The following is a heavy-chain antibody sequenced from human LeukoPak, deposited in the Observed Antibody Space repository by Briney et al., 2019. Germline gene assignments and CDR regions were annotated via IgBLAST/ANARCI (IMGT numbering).Heavy chain of an antibody. J-gene: IGHJ4*02. V-gene: IGHV3-30*03. Sequence: PGGSLRLSCAASGFTFSSFGIHWVRQAPGKGLEWVAVISYDGSNKYYADSVKGRFTISRDNSKNTLYLQMNSLRAEDTAVYYCARQWELLGGYFDYWGQGTLVTVSS. CDR2: ISYDGSNK. D-gene: IGHD1-26*01. CDR3: ARQWELLGGYFDY. CDR1: GFTFSSFG.